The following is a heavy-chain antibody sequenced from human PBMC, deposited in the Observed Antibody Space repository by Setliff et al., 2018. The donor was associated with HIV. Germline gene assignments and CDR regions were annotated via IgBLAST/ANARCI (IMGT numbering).Heavy chain of an antibody. CDR3: ARGTRVGANDAFDI. Sequence: GASVKVSCKASGYTFTGYYMHWVRQAPGQGLEWMGRINPNSGGTNYARKFQGRVTMTRDTSITTAYMELSRLRSDDTAVYYCARGTRVGANDAFDIWGRGTMVTVSS. D-gene: IGHD1-26*01. V-gene: IGHV1-2*06. CDR1: GYTFTGYY. CDR2: INPNSGGT. J-gene: IGHJ3*02.